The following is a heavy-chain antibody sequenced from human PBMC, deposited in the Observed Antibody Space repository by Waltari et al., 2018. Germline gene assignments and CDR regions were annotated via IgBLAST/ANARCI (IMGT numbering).Heavy chain of an antibody. D-gene: IGHD2-8*02. CDR3: ARHPSLFGTDIDY. CDR1: GGSISSHY. CDR2: IYYSGST. V-gene: IGHV4-59*11. Sequence: QVQLQESGPGLVKPSEPLSLTCTVSGGSISSHYWSWIRQPPGKGLEWIGYIYYSGSTNYNPSLKSRVTISVDTSKNQFSLKLSSVTAADTAVYYCARHPSLFGTDIDYWGQGTLVTVSS. J-gene: IGHJ4*02.